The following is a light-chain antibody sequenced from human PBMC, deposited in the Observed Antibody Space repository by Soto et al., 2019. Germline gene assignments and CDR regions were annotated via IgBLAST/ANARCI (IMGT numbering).Light chain of an antibody. V-gene: IGKV3-11*01. CDR1: QSISSY. CDR3: QQRSNWPPT. CDR2: DAS. Sequence: EIVLTQSPATQSLSPGERATLSGRASQSISSYLAWYQQKPGQAPRLLIYDASNRATGIPARFSGGGTGTDFTLTISSLEPEDFAVYYCQQRSNWPPTFGGGTKVEIK. J-gene: IGKJ4*01.